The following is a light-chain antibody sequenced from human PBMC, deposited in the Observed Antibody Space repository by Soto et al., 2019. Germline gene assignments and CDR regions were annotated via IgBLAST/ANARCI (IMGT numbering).Light chain of an antibody. CDR2: GAS. CDR3: HQYGSSPHT. Sequence: EIVLTQSPGTLSLSPGERATLSCRASQSVSSSLAWYQQKTGQAPRLLISGASSRATGIPDRFSGSGSETDFTLTISRLEPEDFALYYCHQYGSSPHTFGQGTRLEIK. J-gene: IGKJ5*01. CDR1: QSVSSS. V-gene: IGKV3-20*01.